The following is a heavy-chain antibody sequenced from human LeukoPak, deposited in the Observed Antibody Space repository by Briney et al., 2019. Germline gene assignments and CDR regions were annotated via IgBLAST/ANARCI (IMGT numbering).Heavy chain of an antibody. CDR1: GYTFTGYD. CDR2: MNPNSGNT. V-gene: IGHV1-8*01. CDR3: ARGVQGPVGDWFDP. Sequence: ASVKISCKASGYTFTGYDINWVRQATGHGLEWMGWMNPNSGNTGYAQKFQGRVTMTTNTSISTAYMELSSLRSEDTAVYYCARGVQGPVGDWFDPWGQGTLVTVSS. D-gene: IGHD1-26*01. J-gene: IGHJ5*02.